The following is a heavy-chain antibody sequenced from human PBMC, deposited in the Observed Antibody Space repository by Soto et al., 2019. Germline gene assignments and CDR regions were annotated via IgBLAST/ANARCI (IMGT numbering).Heavy chain of an antibody. Sequence: SETLSLTCIVFGGSISSSSYYWGWIRQPPGKGLEWIGSIYYSGSTYDNPSLKSRVTISVDTSKNQISLNLSSVTAADTAVYYCAKTHYDYVWGSYRPDAFDIWGQGTMVTVSS. CDR2: IYYSGST. D-gene: IGHD3-16*02. CDR3: AKTHYDYVWGSYRPDAFDI. CDR1: GGSISSSSYY. V-gene: IGHV4-39*01. J-gene: IGHJ3*02.